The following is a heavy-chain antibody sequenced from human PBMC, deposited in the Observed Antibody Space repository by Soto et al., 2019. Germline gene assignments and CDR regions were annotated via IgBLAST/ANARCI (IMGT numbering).Heavy chain of an antibody. V-gene: IGHV4-59*12. Sequence: SETLSLTCTVSGDSISDYYWSWVRQPPGKGLEWIGYISYGGSTNYNPSLKSRVTISVDTPKNQFSLKLTSVTAADTAVYYCARGLVPADLGIYYYYYMDVWGKGTTVTVSS. J-gene: IGHJ6*03. CDR1: GDSISDYY. CDR2: ISYGGST. CDR3: ARGLVPADLGIYYYYYMDV. D-gene: IGHD2-2*01.